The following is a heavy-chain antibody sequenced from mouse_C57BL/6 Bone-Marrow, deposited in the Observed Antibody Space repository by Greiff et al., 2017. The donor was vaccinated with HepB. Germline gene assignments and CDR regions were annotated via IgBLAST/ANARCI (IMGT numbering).Heavy chain of an antibody. V-gene: IGHV5-9-1*02. J-gene: IGHJ2*01. CDR2: ISSGGDYI. CDR1: GFTFSSYA. CDR3: TREGDGYLEDFDY. Sequence: EVKVVESGEGLVKPGGSLKLSCAASGFTFSSYAMSWVRQTPEKRLEWVAYISSGGDYIDYADTVKGRFTISRDNARNTLYLQMSSLKSEDTAMYYCTREGDGYLEDFDYWGQGTTLTVSS. D-gene: IGHD2-3*01.